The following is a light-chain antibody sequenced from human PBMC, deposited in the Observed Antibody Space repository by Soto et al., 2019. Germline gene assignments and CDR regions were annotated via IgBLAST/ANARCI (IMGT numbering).Light chain of an antibody. CDR3: QQYGSSSGT. CDR2: GAS. J-gene: IGKJ1*01. V-gene: IGKV3-20*01. CDR1: QSVASGY. Sequence: EIVLTQSPGTLSLSPGERATLSCRASQSVASGYLAWYQQKPGQAPRLLVYGASNRATDIPDRFSGSGSGTDSTLTVDRLEPEDFAVYYCQQYGSSSGTFGQGTKVE.